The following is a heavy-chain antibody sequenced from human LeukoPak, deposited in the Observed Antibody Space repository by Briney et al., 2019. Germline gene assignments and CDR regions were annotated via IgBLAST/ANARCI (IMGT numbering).Heavy chain of an antibody. J-gene: IGHJ4*02. D-gene: IGHD4-17*01. Sequence: SQTLSLTCTVSGGSISSGSYYWRWIRQPAGKGLEWIGRIYTSGSTNYNPSLKSRVTISVDTSKNQFSLKWSSVTAADTAVYYCARAHDYGKVFDYWGQGTLVTVSS. CDR2: IYTSGST. CDR1: GGSISSGSYY. CDR3: ARAHDYGKVFDY. V-gene: IGHV4-61*02.